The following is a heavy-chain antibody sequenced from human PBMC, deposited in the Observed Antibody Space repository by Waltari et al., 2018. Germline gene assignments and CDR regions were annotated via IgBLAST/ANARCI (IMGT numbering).Heavy chain of an antibody. J-gene: IGHJ4*02. V-gene: IGHV3-23*01. CDR3: ANYGSGWLFPFY. CDR1: GFIFGNDA. CDR2: ISSIGGST. D-gene: IGHD6-19*01. Sequence: EVQLLQSGGGLVQPGWSLRLSCAASGFIFGNDAMSWVRQAPGKGLEWVSTISSIGGSTYYADSVRGRFTISRDSSKNILYLQMNSLKDEDTAVYYCANYGSGWLFPFYWGQGTLVTVSS.